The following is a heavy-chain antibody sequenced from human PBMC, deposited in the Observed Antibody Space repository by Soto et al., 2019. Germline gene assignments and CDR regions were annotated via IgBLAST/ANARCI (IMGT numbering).Heavy chain of an antibody. Sequence: ASVKVSCKASGYTFTSYAMHWVRQAPGQRLEWMGCINAGNGDTKYSQKFQGRVTMTEDTSTDTAYMELSSLRSEDTAVYYCATLPRMNDYGDYSYYFDYWGQGTLVTVSS. CDR2: INAGNGDT. CDR1: GYTFTSYA. D-gene: IGHD4-17*01. J-gene: IGHJ4*02. CDR3: ATLPRMNDYGDYSYYFDY. V-gene: IGHV1-3*01.